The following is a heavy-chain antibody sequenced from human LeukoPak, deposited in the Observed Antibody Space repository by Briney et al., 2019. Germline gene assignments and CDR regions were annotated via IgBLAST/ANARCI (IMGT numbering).Heavy chain of an antibody. CDR3: AKGGIRYGYWFDH. CDR2: ISSTGNSI. CDR1: GFRFSDYY. V-gene: IGHV3-11*01. J-gene: IGHJ5*02. D-gene: IGHD3-10*01. Sequence: PGGSLRLSCAATGFRFSDYYMSWIRQAPGKGLEWVAYISSTGNSIFYADSVKGRFTISRDHAKNSLSLQLNSLRAEDTAVYYCAKGGIRYGYWFDHWGQGTLATVSS.